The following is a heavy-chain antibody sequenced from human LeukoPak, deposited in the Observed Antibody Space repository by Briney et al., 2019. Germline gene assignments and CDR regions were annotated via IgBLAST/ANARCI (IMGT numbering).Heavy chain of an antibody. CDR1: GFTFSSYR. V-gene: IGHV3-30*02. J-gene: IGHJ6*03. D-gene: IGHD1-26*01. CDR2: IRYDGSNK. Sequence: TGGSLRLSCAASGFTFSSYRMNWVRQAPGKGLEWVAFIRYDGSNKYYADSVKGRFTISRDNSKNTLYLQMNSLRAEDTAVYYCANRRRIVGATNYYYYYMDVWGKGTAVTISS. CDR3: ANRRRIVGATNYYYYYMDV.